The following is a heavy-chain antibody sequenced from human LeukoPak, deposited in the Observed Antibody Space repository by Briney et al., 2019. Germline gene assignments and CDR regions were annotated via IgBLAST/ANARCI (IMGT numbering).Heavy chain of an antibody. CDR3: ARDDGSGSSPLDY. D-gene: IGHD3-10*01. CDR1: GFTFSDYY. V-gene: IGHV3-11*06. CDR2: ISSSSSYT. Sequence: NPGGSLRLPCAASGFTFSDYYMSWIRQAPGKGLEWVSYISSSSSYTNYADSVKGRSTISRDNAKNSLYLQMNSLRAEDTAVYYCARDDGSGSSPLDYWGQGTLVTVSS. J-gene: IGHJ4*02.